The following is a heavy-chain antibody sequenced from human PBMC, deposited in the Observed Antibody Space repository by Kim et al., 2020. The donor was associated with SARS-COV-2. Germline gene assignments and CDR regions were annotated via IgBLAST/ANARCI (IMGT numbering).Heavy chain of an antibody. D-gene: IGHD3-10*01. CDR3: ARGYYVSGTLRGLIDY. Sequence: SETLSLTCTVSGGSISSGSYYWSWIRQPAGKGLEWIGRIYTSGSTNYNPSLKSRVTISVDTSKNQFSLKLSSVTAADTAVYYWARGYYVSGTLRGLIDYCGQGTLVTVSS. CDR2: IYTSGST. V-gene: IGHV4-61*02. J-gene: IGHJ4*02. CDR1: GGSISSGSYY.